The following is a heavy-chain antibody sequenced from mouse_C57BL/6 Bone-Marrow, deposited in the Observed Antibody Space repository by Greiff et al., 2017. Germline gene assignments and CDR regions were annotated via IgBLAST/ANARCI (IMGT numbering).Heavy chain of an antibody. D-gene: IGHD2-5*01. V-gene: IGHV1-63*01. CDR1: GYTFTNYW. CDR2: IYPGGGYT. Sequence: QVQLQQSGAELVRPGTSVKMSCKASGYTFTNYWIGWAKQRPGHGLEWIGDIYPGGGYTNYNEKFKGKATLTADKSSSTAYMQFSSLTSEDSAIYYCARSANYSNYGHAMDYWGQGTSVTVSS. CDR3: ARSANYSNYGHAMDY. J-gene: IGHJ4*01.